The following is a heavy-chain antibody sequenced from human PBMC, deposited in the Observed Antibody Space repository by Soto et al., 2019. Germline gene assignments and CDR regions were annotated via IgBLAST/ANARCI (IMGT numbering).Heavy chain of an antibody. J-gene: IGHJ6*03. CDR3: ARGKGPRGYYYYMDV. V-gene: IGHV4-31*03. CDR2: IYYSGST. Sequence: QVQLQESGPGLVKPSQTLSLTCTVSGGSISSGGYYWSWIRQHPGKGLEWIGYIYYSGSTYYNPSLKSRVTISVDTSKNQCSLKLSSVTAADTAVYYCARGKGPRGYYYYMDVWGKGTTVTVSS. CDR1: GGSISSGGYY.